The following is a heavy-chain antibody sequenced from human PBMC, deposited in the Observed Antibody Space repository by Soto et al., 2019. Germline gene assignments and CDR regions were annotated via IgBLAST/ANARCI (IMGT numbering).Heavy chain of an antibody. V-gene: IGHV4-59*01. J-gene: IGHJ4*02. D-gene: IGHD3-22*01. CDR3: ARGRTVRNYADDSSDYFYFFDY. Sequence: SETLSLTCTVSGDSISTFYWGWMRQSPGKELEWIGYVYYTGSTNYNPSLKSRVTISVDRSKNQFSLKLTSANAADTAVYYCARGRTVRNYADDSSDYFYFFDYWGQGTKVTVSS. CDR1: GDSISTFY. CDR2: VYYTGST.